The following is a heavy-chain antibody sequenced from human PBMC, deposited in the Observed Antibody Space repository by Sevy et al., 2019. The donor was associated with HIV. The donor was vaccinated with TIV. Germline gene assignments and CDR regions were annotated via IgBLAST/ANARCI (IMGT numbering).Heavy chain of an antibody. CDR1: GFTFSDHY. J-gene: IGHJ3*02. Sequence: GGSLRLSCAASGFTFSDHYMDWVRQAPGKGLEWVGRTRNKANSYTTEYAASVKGRFTISRDDSKNSLYLQMNSLKTEDTAVYYCASSSGYYRAYAFDIWGQGTMVTVSS. CDR2: TRNKANSYTT. CDR3: ASSSGYYRAYAFDI. V-gene: IGHV3-72*01. D-gene: IGHD3-22*01.